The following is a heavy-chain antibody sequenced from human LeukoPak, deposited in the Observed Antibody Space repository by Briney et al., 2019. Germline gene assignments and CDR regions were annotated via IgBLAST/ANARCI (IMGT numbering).Heavy chain of an antibody. J-gene: IGHJ3*02. CDR2: IIPILGIA. Sequence: VASVKVSCKASGGTFSSYTISWVRQAPGQGLEWMGRIIPILGIANYAQKFQGRVTITADKSTSTAYMELSSLRSEDTAVYYCARGPGGGSSGIRDAFDIWGQGTMVTVSS. CDR3: ARGPGGGSSGIRDAFDI. V-gene: IGHV1-69*02. CDR1: GGTFSSYT. D-gene: IGHD6-13*01.